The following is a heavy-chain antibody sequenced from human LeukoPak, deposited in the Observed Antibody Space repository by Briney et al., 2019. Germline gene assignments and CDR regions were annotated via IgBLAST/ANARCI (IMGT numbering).Heavy chain of an antibody. D-gene: IGHD4-17*01. CDR2: ISGSGGST. Sequence: PGGSLRLSCVASGFTLISYAMSWVRQAPGKGVEWVSAISGSGGSTYYADSVKGGFTISRDNSKNTLYLQMNSLRAEDTAVYYCAKDSLFHYGDYVVYWGQGTLVTVSS. J-gene: IGHJ4*02. CDR1: GFTLISYA. CDR3: AKDSLFHYGDYVVY. V-gene: IGHV3-23*01.